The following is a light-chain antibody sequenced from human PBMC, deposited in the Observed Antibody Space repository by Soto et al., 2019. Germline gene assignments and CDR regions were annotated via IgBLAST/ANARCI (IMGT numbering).Light chain of an antibody. CDR2: AAS. Sequence: IGLTQSPGTLSLSPGERATLSCRASQSVRSSYLAWYQQKPGQAPRLLIYAASSRATGIPDRFSGSGSGTDFTLTISRLEPEDFAVYYCQPYGFSNTFGEGTKVDIK. V-gene: IGKV3-20*01. J-gene: IGKJ4*01. CDR1: QSVRSSY. CDR3: QPYGFSNT.